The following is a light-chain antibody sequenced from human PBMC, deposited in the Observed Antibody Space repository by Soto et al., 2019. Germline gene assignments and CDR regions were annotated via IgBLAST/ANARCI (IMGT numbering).Light chain of an antibody. J-gene: IGLJ1*01. Sequence: QSALTQPASLSGSPGQSITISCTGTSSDVGGYNYVSWYQHHPGKAHKLMVFDVSNRPSGVSNRFSGSKSGNTASLTISGLQPEDEADYYCSSYTTSNTRQIVFGTGTKVTVL. CDR1: SSDVGGYNY. V-gene: IGLV2-14*03. CDR3: SSYTTSNTRQIV. CDR2: DVS.